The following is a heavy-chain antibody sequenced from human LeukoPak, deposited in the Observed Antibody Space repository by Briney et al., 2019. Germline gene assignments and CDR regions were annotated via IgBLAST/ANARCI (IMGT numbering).Heavy chain of an antibody. Sequence: GGSLRLSCAASGFTFSSYAMHWVRQAPGKGLEWVAVISYDGSNKYYADSVKGRFTISRDNSNNTLYLQMNSLRAEDTVVYYCARDKGDGSGSYYIYYYYFGMDVWGQGTTVTVSS. V-gene: IGHV3-30*04. J-gene: IGHJ6*02. CDR2: ISYDGSNK. CDR1: GFTFSSYA. D-gene: IGHD3-10*01. CDR3: ARDKGDGSGSYYIYYYYFGMDV.